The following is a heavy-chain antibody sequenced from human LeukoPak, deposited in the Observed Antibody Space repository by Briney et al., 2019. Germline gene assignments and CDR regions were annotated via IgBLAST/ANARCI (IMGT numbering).Heavy chain of an antibody. CDR1: GGSISNSY. D-gene: IGHD2-15*01. J-gene: IGHJ6*03. V-gene: IGHV4-4*07. CDR2: ISTSRGT. Sequence: SETLSLICNVSGGSISNSYWAWVRRPAGKGLEWIGRISTSRGTAYNPSLKSRVTISVDNPKNLLSLSLTSVTAADTAVYYCARSGGSYYYYYMDVWGNGVAVTVSS. CDR3: ARSGGSYYYYYMDV.